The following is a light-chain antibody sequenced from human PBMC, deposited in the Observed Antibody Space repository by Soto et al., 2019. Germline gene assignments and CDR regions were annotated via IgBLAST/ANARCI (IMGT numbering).Light chain of an antibody. J-gene: IGKJ3*01. CDR2: AAS. CDR1: QSVRTY. Sequence: DIQMTQSPSSLSASVGDTVTITCRASQSVRTYLNWYHQKPGKAPELLIYAASSLQSGVPSRFSGSGSGTDFTLTVRGLQPEDYATYYCQQSYITPFTFGPGTKVDLK. V-gene: IGKV1-39*01. CDR3: QQSYITPFT.